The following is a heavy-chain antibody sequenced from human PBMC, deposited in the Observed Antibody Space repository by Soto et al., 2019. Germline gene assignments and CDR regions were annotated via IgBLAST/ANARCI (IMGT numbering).Heavy chain of an antibody. CDR1: GFTFSSYS. CDR2: ISSSSSYI. Sequence: GGSLRLSCAASGFTFSSYSMNWVRQAPGKGLEWVSSISSSSSYIYYADSVKGRFTISRDNAKNSLYLQMNSLRAEDTAVYYCACYEYYYYYYGMDVWGQGTTVTVSS. J-gene: IGHJ6*02. D-gene: IGHD3-16*01. V-gene: IGHV3-21*01. CDR3: ACYEYYYYYYGMDV.